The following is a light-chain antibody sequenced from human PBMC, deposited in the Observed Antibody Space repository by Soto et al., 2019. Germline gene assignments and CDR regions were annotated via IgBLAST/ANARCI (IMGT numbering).Light chain of an antibody. CDR3: QQYNSYPWT. CDR1: QSISGW. Sequence: DIQMTQSPSTLSASVGDRVTITCRAGQSISGWLAWHQQKPGKAPKLLIYKASSLESGVPSRFSGSGSGTEFPLTISSLQPDDFATYYCQQYNSYPWTFGQGTRVEIK. J-gene: IGKJ1*01. CDR2: KAS. V-gene: IGKV1-5*03.